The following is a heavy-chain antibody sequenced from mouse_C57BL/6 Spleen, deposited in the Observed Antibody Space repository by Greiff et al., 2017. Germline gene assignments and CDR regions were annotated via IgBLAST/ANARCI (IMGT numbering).Heavy chain of an antibody. CDR2: IDPSDSYT. J-gene: IGHJ3*01. V-gene: IGHV1-59*01. Sequence: QVQLQQPGAELVRPGTSVKLSCKASGYTFTSYWMHWVKQRPGQGLEWIGVIDPSDSYTNYNQKFKGKATLTVDTSSSTAYMQLSSLTSEDSAVYYCARGELGVPWFAYWGQGTLVTVSA. CDR3: ARGELGVPWFAY. D-gene: IGHD4-1*01. CDR1: GYTFTSYW.